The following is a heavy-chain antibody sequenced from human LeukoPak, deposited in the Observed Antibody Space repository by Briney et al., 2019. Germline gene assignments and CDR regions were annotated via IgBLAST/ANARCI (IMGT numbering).Heavy chain of an antibody. D-gene: IGHD4-17*01. CDR1: GGSISSYY. Sequence: SETLSLTCTVSGGSISSYYWSWIRQPPGKGLEWIGYIYYSGSTNYNPSLKSRVTISVDTSKNQFSLKLSSVTAADTAVYYCARGPDYGGDYFDYWGQGTLVTVSS. J-gene: IGHJ4*02. V-gene: IGHV4-59*01. CDR3: ARGPDYGGDYFDY. CDR2: IYYSGST.